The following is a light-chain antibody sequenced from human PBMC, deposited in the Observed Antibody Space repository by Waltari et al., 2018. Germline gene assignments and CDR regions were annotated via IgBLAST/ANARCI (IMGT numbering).Light chain of an antibody. CDR3: AAWDDSLSGYVV. V-gene: IGLV1-47*01. Sequence: QSVLTQPPSASGTPGQRVTLPCSVSSSNIRSNYVYWYQQLPGTTPKLLIYRNNPRPSGGPDRFSGSKSGTSASLAISGLRSEDEADYYCAAWDDSLSGYVVFGGGTKLTVL. CDR1: SSNIRSNY. CDR2: RNN. J-gene: IGLJ2*01.